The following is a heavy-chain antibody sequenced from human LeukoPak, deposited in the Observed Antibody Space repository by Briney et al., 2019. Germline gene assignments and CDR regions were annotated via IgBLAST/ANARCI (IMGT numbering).Heavy chain of an antibody. J-gene: IGHJ5*02. V-gene: IGHV6-1*01. D-gene: IGHD3-10*01. Sequence: QTXSLTCAISGDSVSSNSAAWNWIRQSPSRGLEWLGRTYYRSKWYNDYAVSVKSRITINPDTSKNQFSLQLNSVTPEDTAVYYCARDPMQYYYGSGSFNWFDPWGQGTLVTVSS. CDR2: TYYRSKWYN. CDR3: ARDPMQYYYGSGSFNWFDP. CDR1: GDSVSSNSAA.